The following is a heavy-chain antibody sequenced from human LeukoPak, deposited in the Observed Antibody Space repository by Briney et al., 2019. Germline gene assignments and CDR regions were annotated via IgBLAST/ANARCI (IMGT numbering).Heavy chain of an antibody. Sequence: SETLSLTCTVSGGSISSSSHYWGWIRQPSGKGLEWIGSIYYSGSTYYNPSLKSRVTISVDTSKNQFSLKLSSVTAADTAVYYCARWDVIQFDAFDIWGQGTMVTVSS. CDR3: ARWDVIQFDAFDI. J-gene: IGHJ3*02. CDR1: GGSISSSSHY. CDR2: IYYSGST. D-gene: IGHD1-26*01. V-gene: IGHV4-39*01.